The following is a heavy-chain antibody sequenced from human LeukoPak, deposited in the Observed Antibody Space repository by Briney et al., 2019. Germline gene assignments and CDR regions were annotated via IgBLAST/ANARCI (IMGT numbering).Heavy chain of an antibody. CDR2: ISAYNGNT. V-gene: IGHV1-18*01. Sequence: ASVKVSCKASGYTFTSYGISWVRQAPGQGLEWMGWISAYNGNTNYAQKFQGRVTMTRDTSISTAYMELSRLRSDDTAVYYCARDGNSGYDTWYYYYYMDVWGKGTTVTISS. D-gene: IGHD5-12*01. CDR3: ARDGNSGYDTWYYYYYMDV. J-gene: IGHJ6*03. CDR1: GYTFTSYG.